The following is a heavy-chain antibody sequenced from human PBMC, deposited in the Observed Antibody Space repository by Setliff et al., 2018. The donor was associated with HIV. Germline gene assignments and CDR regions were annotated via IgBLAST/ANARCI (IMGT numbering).Heavy chain of an antibody. D-gene: IGHD3-10*01. CDR1: GGSISSYY. Sequence: SETLSLTCTVSGGSISSYYWSWIRQPPGKGLAWIGYIYYSGSTNYNPSLKSRVTISVDTSKNQFSLKLSSVTAADTAVYYCARQVTMVRGVYQPYYYYYMDVWGKGTTVTVSS. V-gene: IGHV4-59*08. CDR3: ARQVTMVRGVYQPYYYYYMDV. J-gene: IGHJ6*03. CDR2: IYYSGST.